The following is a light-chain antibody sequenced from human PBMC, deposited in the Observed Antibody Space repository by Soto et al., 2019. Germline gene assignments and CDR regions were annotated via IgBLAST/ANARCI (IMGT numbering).Light chain of an antibody. Sequence: DIQMTQSPSSLSASVGDRVTITCRASQGISNYLAWYQQKPGKVPKLLIYAASTLQSGVPPRFSGSGSGTDFTLTISSLQPEDVATDYCQKYNSAPPFTFGPGTKVDIK. CDR2: AAS. CDR3: QKYNSAPPFT. V-gene: IGKV1-27*01. CDR1: QGISNY. J-gene: IGKJ3*01.